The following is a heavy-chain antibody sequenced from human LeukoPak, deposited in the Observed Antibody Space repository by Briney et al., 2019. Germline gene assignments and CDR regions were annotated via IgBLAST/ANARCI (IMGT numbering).Heavy chain of an antibody. V-gene: IGHV3-30*02. CDR3: AKDRLLGDYCSSTSCYTDNWFDP. CDR2: IQYDGSNK. J-gene: IGHJ5*02. CDR1: GFTFSSYG. Sequence: GGSLRLSCAASGFTFSSYGMHWVRQAPGKGLEWVAFIQYDGSNKYYADSVKGRFTISRDNSKNTLYLQMNSLRAEDTAVYYCAKDRLLGDYCSSTSCYTDNWFDPWGQGTLVTVSS. D-gene: IGHD2-2*02.